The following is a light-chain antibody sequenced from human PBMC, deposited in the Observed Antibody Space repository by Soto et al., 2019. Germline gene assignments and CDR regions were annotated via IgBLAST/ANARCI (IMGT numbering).Light chain of an antibody. J-gene: IGKJ4*01. CDR2: DAS. CDR3: QQRSNWLLT. Sequence: EIVLTQSPATLSLSPGERATLSCRASQSVSRYLAWYQQKPGQAPRLLIYDASNRATGIPARFSGSGSGTGFTLTISSLEPEDFAVYYCQQRSNWLLTFGGGTKVEIK. CDR1: QSVSRY. V-gene: IGKV3-11*01.